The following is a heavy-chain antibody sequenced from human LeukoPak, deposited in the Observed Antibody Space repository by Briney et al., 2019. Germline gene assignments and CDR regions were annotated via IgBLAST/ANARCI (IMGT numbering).Heavy chain of an antibody. D-gene: IGHD6-13*01. J-gene: IGHJ4*02. CDR2: IKKDGTEK. CDR1: GFTFSTYW. CDR3: TRDVGAAGY. V-gene: IGHV3-7*05. Sequence: PGGSLRLSCAASGFTFSTYWMSWVRQAPGKGLEWVPNIKKDGTEKYYVDSVKGRFTISRDNAKNSLYLQMNSLRAEDTAVYYCTRDVGAAGYWGLGTLVTVSS.